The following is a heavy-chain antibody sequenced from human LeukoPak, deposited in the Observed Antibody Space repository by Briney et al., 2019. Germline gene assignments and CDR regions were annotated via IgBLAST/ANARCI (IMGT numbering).Heavy chain of an antibody. CDR2: MNPSGDTT. V-gene: IGHV1-46*01. J-gene: IGHJ4*02. Sequence: GASVKVSCKTSGYNFTNYYMHWVRQAPGHGLEWMGIMNPSGDTTTYAEKFQGRVTMTRDTSTSTVYMELSSLRSEDTAVYYCARGGALRYFEWFSAHWGQGTLVTVSS. D-gene: IGHD3-9*01. CDR1: GYNFTNYY. CDR3: ARGGALRYFEWFSAH.